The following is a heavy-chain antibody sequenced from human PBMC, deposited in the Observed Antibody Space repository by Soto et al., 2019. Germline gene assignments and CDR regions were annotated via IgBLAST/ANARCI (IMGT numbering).Heavy chain of an antibody. CDR2: IKHDGSER. J-gene: IGHJ6*03. D-gene: IGHD6-6*01. V-gene: IGHV3-7*01. CDR1: GFTFSAYW. CDR3: VRDERRVYYMDV. Sequence: EVQLGESGGGLVQPGGSLRLSCAASGFTFSAYWISWVRPAPGKGLEGVANIKHDGSERYSMDSVKGRFTISRDNAKDSLYMQMNSVRAEDTAVYYCVRDERRVYYMDVWGKGTTVTVSS.